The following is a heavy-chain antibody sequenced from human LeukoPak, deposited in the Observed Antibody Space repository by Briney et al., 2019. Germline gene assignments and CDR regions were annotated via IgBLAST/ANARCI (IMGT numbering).Heavy chain of an antibody. Sequence: PSETLFLTCTVSGGSIRSYYWSWIRQPAGKGLEWIGRIDKIGTTYYNPFLKSRVTVSVDTSKSQFSLKLRSVTAADTAVYYCAGDRYWFFELWGRGTLIPVSS. J-gene: IGHJ2*01. CDR2: IDKIGTT. CDR1: GGSIRSYY. V-gene: IGHV4-4*07. CDR3: AGDRYWFFEL.